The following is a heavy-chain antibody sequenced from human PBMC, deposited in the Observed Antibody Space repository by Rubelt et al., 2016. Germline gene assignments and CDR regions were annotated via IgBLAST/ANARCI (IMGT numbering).Heavy chain of an antibody. D-gene: IGHD1-26*01. CDR1: SDSITRSAYY. J-gene: IGHJ6*02. Sequence: QLQLQESGPGLVKPSETLSLTCTVSSDSITRSAYYWVWIRQPPGKGLEWIGSIYYSGSTYYNPSLKSRVTISVDTSKNPFSLKLSSGTAADTAGYYCARGIVGATRSSYYGMDVWGQGTTVTVSS. CDR2: IYYSGST. V-gene: IGHV4-39*07. CDR3: ARGIVGATRSSYYGMDV.